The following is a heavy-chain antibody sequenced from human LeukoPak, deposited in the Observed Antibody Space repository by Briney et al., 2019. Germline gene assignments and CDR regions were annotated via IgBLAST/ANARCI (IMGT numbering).Heavy chain of an antibody. D-gene: IGHD2-2*01. V-gene: IGHV4-4*02. CDR3: ARYRGTSLYYYYYGMDV. Sequence: SGTLSLTCAVSGGSISSSNWWSWVRQPPGKGLEWIGEIYHSGSTNYNPSLKSRVTISVDKSKNQFSLKLSSVTAADTAVYYCARYRGTSLYYYYYGMDVWGQGTTVTVSS. CDR1: GGSISSSNW. CDR2: IYHSGST. J-gene: IGHJ6*02.